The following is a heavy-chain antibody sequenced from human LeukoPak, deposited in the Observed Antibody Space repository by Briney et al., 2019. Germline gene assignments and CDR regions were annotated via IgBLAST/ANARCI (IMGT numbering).Heavy chain of an antibody. Sequence: GGSLRLSCAASGFTFSSYGMHWVRQAPGKGLEWVAFIRYDGSNKYYADSVKGRFTISRDNSKNTLYLQMNSLRAEDTAVYYCANGPRRGYSYGSYFDYWGQGTLVTVSS. CDR1: GFTFSSYG. J-gene: IGHJ4*02. CDR3: ANGPRRGYSYGSYFDY. V-gene: IGHV3-30*02. CDR2: IRYDGSNK. D-gene: IGHD5-18*01.